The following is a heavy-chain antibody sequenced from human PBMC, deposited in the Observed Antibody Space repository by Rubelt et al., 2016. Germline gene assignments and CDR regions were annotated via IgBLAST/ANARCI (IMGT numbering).Heavy chain of an antibody. CDR3: ARDRTWLVPGLDAFDI. D-gene: IGHD6-19*01. J-gene: IGHJ3*02. CDR1: GYTFTSYG. CDR2: ISAYNGNT. Sequence: QVQLVQSGAEVKKPGASVKVSCKASGYTFTSYGISWVRQAPGQGLEWMGWISAYNGNTNYAQKLQGRGTMTTDQSTSTAYMELRSLRSDDTAVYYCARDRTWLVPGLDAFDIWGQGTMVTVSS. V-gene: IGHV1-18*01.